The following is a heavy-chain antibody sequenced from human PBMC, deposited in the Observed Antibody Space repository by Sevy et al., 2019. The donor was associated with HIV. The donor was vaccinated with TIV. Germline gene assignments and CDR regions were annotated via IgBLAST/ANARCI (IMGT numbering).Heavy chain of an antibody. D-gene: IGHD3-22*01. CDR3: ASPNYYDSSGYDY. V-gene: IGHV3-11*01. CDR1: GFTFSDYY. CDR2: ISSSGSTI. Sequence: GGSLRLSCAASGFTFSDYYMSWIRQAPGKGLEWVSYISSSGSTIYYRDSGKGRFTISRDNAKNSLYLQMNSLRADDTAVYYCASPNYYDSSGYDYWGQGTLVTVSS. J-gene: IGHJ4*02.